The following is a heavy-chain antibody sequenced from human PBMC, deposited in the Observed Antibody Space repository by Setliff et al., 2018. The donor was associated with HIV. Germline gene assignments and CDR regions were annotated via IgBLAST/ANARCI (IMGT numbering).Heavy chain of an antibody. J-gene: IGHJ4*02. CDR1: GGSISNSRYY. CDR3: ARVGWDYYDSSGVGEFDY. CDR2: IYYSGRT. Sequence: SETMSLTCTVSGGSISNSRYYWSWIRQPQGKGLEWIGSIYYSGRTYYNPSLKSRVTISVDTSKNQFTLKLSSVTAADTAVYYCARVGWDYYDSSGVGEFDYWGQGTLVTVSS. V-gene: IGHV4-39*06. D-gene: IGHD3-22*01.